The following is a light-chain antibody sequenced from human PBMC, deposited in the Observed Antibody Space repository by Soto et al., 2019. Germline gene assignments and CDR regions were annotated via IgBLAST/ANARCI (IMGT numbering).Light chain of an antibody. V-gene: IGKV3-11*01. Sequence: EIVLTQSPATLSLSPGERATLSCRASHIVSSYLAWYQQKPGQAPRLLIYDASNSATGSKARFSGSGSGKEFTLTISSLEPEDFAVYYCLPRSHWPTMYSFRQGYKLEIK. CDR1: HIVSSY. CDR3: LPRSHWPTMYS. J-gene: IGKJ2*01. CDR2: DAS.